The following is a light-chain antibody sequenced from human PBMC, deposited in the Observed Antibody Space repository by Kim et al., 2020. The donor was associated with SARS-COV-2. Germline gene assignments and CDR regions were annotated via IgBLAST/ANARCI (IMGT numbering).Light chain of an antibody. CDR1: QSISSY. J-gene: IGKJ3*01. CDR3: QQSEITGLT. CDR2: AAS. Sequence: DIQMTQSPSSLSASVGDRVTITCQTTQSISSYLNWYQQKPGKAPKLLIYAASTLQGGVPSRFSGSGSGTDFTLTISSLQPEDFATYYCQQSEITGLTFGPGTKVDIK. V-gene: IGKV1-39*01.